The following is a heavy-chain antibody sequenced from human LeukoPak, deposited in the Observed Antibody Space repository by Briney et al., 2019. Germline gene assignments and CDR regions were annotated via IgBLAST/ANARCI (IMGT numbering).Heavy chain of an antibody. CDR2: MNPNSGNT. CDR3: ARGCYSSTSLYYYYYMDV. Sequence: ASVKVSCKASGYTFTSYDINWVRQATGQGLEWMGWMNPNSGNTGYAQKFQGRVTMTRNTSISTAYMELSSLRSEDTAVYHCARGCYSSTSLYYYYYMDVWGKGTTVTVSS. CDR1: GYTFTSYD. J-gene: IGHJ6*03. V-gene: IGHV1-8*01. D-gene: IGHD6-13*01.